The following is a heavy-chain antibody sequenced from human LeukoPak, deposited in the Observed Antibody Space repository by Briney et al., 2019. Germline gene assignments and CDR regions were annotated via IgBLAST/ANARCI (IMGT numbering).Heavy chain of an antibody. CDR1: GYTFTGYY. CDR2: INPNSGGT. Sequence: ASVKVSCKASGYTFTGYYMHWVRQAPGQGLEWMGWINPNSGGTNYAQKFQGRVTMTRDTSISTAYMELSRLRSDDTAAYYCARWYSSSSGNWFDPWGQGTLVTVSS. D-gene: IGHD6-6*01. CDR3: ARWYSSSSGNWFDP. J-gene: IGHJ5*02. V-gene: IGHV1-2*02.